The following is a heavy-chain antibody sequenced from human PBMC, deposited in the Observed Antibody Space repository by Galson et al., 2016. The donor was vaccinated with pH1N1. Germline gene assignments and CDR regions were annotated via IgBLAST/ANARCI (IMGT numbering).Heavy chain of an antibody. V-gene: IGHV3-48*04. CDR3: ATYIVATMFDAFDI. J-gene: IGHJ3*02. CDR2: ITYTSATI. Sequence: SLRLSCAASGFTFSSWHMDWVRQAPGEGLEWISFITYTSATIYYADSVKGRFTVSRDNAKNSLYLQMNSLRAEDTAVYYCATYIVATMFDAFDIWGQGTMITVSS. D-gene: IGHD5-12*01. CDR1: GFTFSSWH.